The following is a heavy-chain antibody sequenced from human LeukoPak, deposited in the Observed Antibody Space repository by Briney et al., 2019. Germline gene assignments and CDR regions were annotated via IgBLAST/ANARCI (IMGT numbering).Heavy chain of an antibody. CDR1: GASISGYY. Sequence: SETLSLTCTVSGASISGYYWSWIRQPPGKGLEWIGYISYSGSINYNPSLKSRVTISVDTSKNQFSLKLNSVTAADTAVYYCARGGDGYFDYWGQGTLVTVSS. CDR2: ISYSGSI. CDR3: ARGGDGYFDY. J-gene: IGHJ4*02. D-gene: IGHD3-22*01. V-gene: IGHV4-59*01.